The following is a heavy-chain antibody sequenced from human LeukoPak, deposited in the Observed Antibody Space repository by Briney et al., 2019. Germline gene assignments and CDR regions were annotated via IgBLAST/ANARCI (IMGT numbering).Heavy chain of an antibody. J-gene: IGHJ6*02. D-gene: IGHD3-3*01. CDR2: IYPGDSDT. V-gene: IGHV5-51*01. Sequence: LGESLKISCKGSGYSFTSYWIGWVRQMPGKGLEWMGIIYPGDSDTRYSPSFQGHDTISADKPISTANLQGSTLRASDTAMYYCARHFFWSGPSDYNYYGMDVWGQGTTVTVSS. CDR1: GYSFTSYW. CDR3: ARHFFWSGPSDYNYYGMDV.